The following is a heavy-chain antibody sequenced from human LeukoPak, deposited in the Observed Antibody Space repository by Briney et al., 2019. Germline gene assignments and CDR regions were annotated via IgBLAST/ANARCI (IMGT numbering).Heavy chain of an antibody. Sequence: AGSLRLSCAASGLTFSSAWMSWVRQAPGKGLEWVGQILTNTKHGMQDYAAPVKGRFNISRDDSKKMLFRQMNSLKIEDTAVYYCTTDEWNWGLGTLVTVSS. J-gene: IGHJ4*02. V-gene: IGHV3-15*01. D-gene: IGHD2-8*01. CDR1: GLTFSSAW. CDR2: ILTNTKHGMQ. CDR3: TTDEWN.